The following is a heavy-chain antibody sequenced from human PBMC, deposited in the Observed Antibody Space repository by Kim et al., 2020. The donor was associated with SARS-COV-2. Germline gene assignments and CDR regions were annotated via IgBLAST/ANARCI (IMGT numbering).Heavy chain of an antibody. Sequence: GGSLRLSCAASGFIFDDFAMFWVRQAPGKGLEWVSLISGDGTSTHYADSVKGRFTISRDNNKNSLYMQMNSLRTEDTALYYCAKDLHCTVTTCYMGGIDVWGQGTLVTVSS. CDR1: GFIFDDFA. D-gene: IGHD2-2*01. V-gene: IGHV3-43*02. CDR2: ISGDGTST. CDR3: AKDLHCTVTTCYMGGIDV. J-gene: IGHJ3*01.